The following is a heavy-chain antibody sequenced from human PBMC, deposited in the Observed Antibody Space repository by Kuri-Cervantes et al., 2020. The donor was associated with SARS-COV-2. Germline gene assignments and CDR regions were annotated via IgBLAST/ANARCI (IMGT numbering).Heavy chain of an antibody. J-gene: IGHJ5*02. CDR3: ARGAGSVHP. Sequence: SVKVSCKASGYTFTSYGISWVRQAPGQGLEWMGWIIPILGIANYAQKFQGRVTITADKSTSTAYMELSSLRSEETAVYYCARGAGSVHPWGQGTLVTVSS. V-gene: IGHV1-69*10. CDR2: IIPILGIA. D-gene: IGHD3-10*01. CDR1: GYTFTSYG.